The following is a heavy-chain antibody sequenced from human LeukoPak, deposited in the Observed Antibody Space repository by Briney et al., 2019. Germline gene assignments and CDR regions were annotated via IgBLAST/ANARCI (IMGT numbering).Heavy chain of an antibody. CDR3: AKTSTTAFGVVDY. J-gene: IGHJ4*02. CDR2: ITGSGGST. CDR1: GFTFDDYG. Sequence: GGSLRLSCAASGFTFDDYGMSWVRQAPGKGLQWVSSITGSGGSTYYADSVKGRFTISRDNSKNTMYLQMNSLRAEDTAIYYCAKTSTTAFGVVDYWGQGTLVTVSS. D-gene: IGHD3-3*01. V-gene: IGHV3-23*01.